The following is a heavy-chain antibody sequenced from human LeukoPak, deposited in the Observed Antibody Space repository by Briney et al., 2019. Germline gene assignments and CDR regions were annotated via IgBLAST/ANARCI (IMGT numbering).Heavy chain of an antibody. V-gene: IGHV1-46*01. CDR1: GYTFTSYY. Sequence: ASVKVSCKASGYTFTSYYMHWVRQAPGQGLEWMGIINPSGGGTSYAQKFQGRVTMTRDTSTSTVYMELSSLRSEDTAVYYCATASPNISGYYPNYYYHGMDVWGQGTTVTVSS. CDR2: INPSGGGT. CDR3: ATASPNISGYYPNYYYHGMDV. D-gene: IGHD3-22*01. J-gene: IGHJ6*02.